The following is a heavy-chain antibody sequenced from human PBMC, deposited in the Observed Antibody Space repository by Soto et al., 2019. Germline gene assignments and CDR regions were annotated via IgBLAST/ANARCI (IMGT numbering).Heavy chain of an antibody. Sequence: PSETLSLTCTVSGGSISSSNWWSWVRQPPGKGLEWIGEIYHSGSTNYNPSLKSRVTISVDKSKNQFSLKLSSVTAADTAVYYCARVPYNVIIPVRGYGMDVWGQGTTVTVSS. CDR2: IYHSGST. J-gene: IGHJ6*02. V-gene: IGHV4-4*02. D-gene: IGHD3-3*01. CDR3: ARVPYNVIIPVRGYGMDV. CDR1: GGSISSSNW.